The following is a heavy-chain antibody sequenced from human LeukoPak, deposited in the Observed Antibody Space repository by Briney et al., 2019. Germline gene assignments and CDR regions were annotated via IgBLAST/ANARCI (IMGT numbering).Heavy chain of an antibody. V-gene: IGHV3-23*01. J-gene: IGHJ1*01. CDR3: AHLYCSSTSCYIAVFFQH. D-gene: IGHD2-2*02. CDR1: GFTFSSYA. CDR2: ISGSGGWT. Sequence: PGGSLRLSCAASGFTFSSYAMSWVRQAPGKGLEWVSSISGSGGWTYYADSVKGRFTISRDNPKNTLYLQMNSLRAEDTAVYYCAHLYCSSTSCYIAVFFQHRGKGALVTGSS.